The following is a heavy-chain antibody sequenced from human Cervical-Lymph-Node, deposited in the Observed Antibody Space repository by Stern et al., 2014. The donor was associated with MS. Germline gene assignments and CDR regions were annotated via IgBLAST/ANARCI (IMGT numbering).Heavy chain of an antibody. J-gene: IGHJ6*02. D-gene: IGHD1-1*01. V-gene: IGHV1-69*14. CDR3: ARDNDDNGMDV. CDR2: TIPIFGTT. Sequence: QVQLVQSGAEVKNPGSSVKVACMASGGTFSNYGVSWVRQAPGQGLDWMGGTIPIFGTTQYAQNFQGRVAITADNSMSTVYMELTGLTSADTAVYYCARDNDDNGMDVWGQGTTVIVSS. CDR1: GGTFSNYG.